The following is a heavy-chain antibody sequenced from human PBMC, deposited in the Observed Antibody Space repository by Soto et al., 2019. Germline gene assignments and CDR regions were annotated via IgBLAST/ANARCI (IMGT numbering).Heavy chain of an antibody. Sequence: SETLSLTCTVSGGSISSSSYYWGWIRHPPGKGLEWIGSIYYSGSTYYNPSLKSRVTISVDTSKNQFSLKLSSVTAADTAVYYCARLWAGGSYHKAFAYWGQGPLVTVSS. CDR1: GGSISSSSYY. J-gene: IGHJ4*02. D-gene: IGHD1-26*01. V-gene: IGHV4-39*01. CDR3: ARLWAGGSYHKAFAY. CDR2: IYYSGST.